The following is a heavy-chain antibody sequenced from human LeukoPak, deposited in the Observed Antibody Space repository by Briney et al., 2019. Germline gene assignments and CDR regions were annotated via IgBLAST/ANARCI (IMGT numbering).Heavy chain of an antibody. V-gene: IGHV3-30*03. D-gene: IGHD5-18*01. CDR2: ISYDGSSK. J-gene: IGHJ4*02. CDR1: GSTFSSYG. CDR3: AREDNYGFGY. Sequence: GGSLRLSCAASGSTFSSYGMHWVRQAPGKGLEWVAVISYDGSSKYYADSVKGRFTISRDNAKNSLSLQMNSLRAEDTALFYCAREDNYGFGYWGQGILVTVSS.